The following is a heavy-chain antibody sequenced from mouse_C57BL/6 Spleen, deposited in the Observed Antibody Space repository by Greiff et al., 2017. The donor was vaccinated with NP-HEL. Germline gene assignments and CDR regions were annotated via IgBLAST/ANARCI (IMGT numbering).Heavy chain of an antibody. J-gene: IGHJ3*01. Sequence: VHLVESGPGLVQPSQSLSITCTVSGFSLTSYGVHWVRQSPGKGLEWLGVIWRGGSTDYNAAFMSRLSITKDNSKSQVFFKMNSLQADDTAIYYCAKKMGIYWGFAYWGQGTLVTVSA. CDR3: AKKMGIYWGFAY. CDR2: IWRGGST. V-gene: IGHV2-5*01. D-gene: IGHD2-1*01. CDR1: GFSLTSYG.